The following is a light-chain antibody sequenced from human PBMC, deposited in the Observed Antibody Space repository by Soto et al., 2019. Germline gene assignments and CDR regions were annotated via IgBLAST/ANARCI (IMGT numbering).Light chain of an antibody. CDR3: SSYAGSNNWV. CDR1: SSDVGGYTY. V-gene: IGLV2-8*01. Sequence: QSALTQPPSASGSPGQSVTISCSGTSSDVGGYTYVSWYQQNPGKAPKLIIYEVDKRPSGVPDRFSGSKSGNTASLTVSGLQAEDEADYYCSSYAGSNNWVFGGGTKLTVL. J-gene: IGLJ3*02. CDR2: EVD.